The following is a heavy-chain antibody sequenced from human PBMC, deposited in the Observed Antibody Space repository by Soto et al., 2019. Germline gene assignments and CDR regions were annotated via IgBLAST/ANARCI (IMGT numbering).Heavy chain of an antibody. Sequence: GGSLRLPCAASGFTFSSYGMHWVRQAPGKGMEWVAVISYDGSNKYYADSVKGRFTISRKNSKKTLYLQMTSLRAEDTAVYYCAKDRSLMSGLFDYGGQGTLVTVSA. J-gene: IGHJ4*02. D-gene: IGHD5-12*01. CDR2: ISYDGSNK. V-gene: IGHV3-30*18. CDR1: GFTFSSYG. CDR3: AKDRSLMSGLFDY.